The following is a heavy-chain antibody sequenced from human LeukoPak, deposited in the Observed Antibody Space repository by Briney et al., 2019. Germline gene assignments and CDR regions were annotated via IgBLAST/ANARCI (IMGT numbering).Heavy chain of an antibody. Sequence: ASVKVSCKASGYTFTSYYMHWVRQAPGQGLEWMGIINPSGGSTSYAQKFQGRVTMTRDMSTSTVYMELSSLRSEDTAVYYCARDPSIFYYDSSGSPAFFDYWGQGTLVTVSS. CDR3: ARDPSIFYYDSSGSPAFFDY. CDR1: GYTFTSYY. D-gene: IGHD3-22*01. J-gene: IGHJ4*02. CDR2: INPSGGST. V-gene: IGHV1-46*01.